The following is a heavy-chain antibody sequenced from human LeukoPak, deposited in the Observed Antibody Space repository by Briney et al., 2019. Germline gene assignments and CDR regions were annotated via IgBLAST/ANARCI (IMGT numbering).Heavy chain of an antibody. CDR1: GFTFSNYA. Sequence: GGSLRLSCAASGFTFSNYAMSWVRQAPGKGLEWVSTISGSGSSTYYADSVKGRFTISRDNSKNTLYLQMNSLRAEDTAVYYCAKDQVVVPAAPFDYWGQGTLVTVSS. CDR3: AKDQVVVPAAPFDY. D-gene: IGHD2-2*01. V-gene: IGHV3-23*01. J-gene: IGHJ4*02. CDR2: ISGSGSST.